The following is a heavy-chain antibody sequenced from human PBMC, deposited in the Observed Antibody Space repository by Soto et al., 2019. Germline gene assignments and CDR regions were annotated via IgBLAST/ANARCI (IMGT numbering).Heavy chain of an antibody. CDR3: ARDFSISTSCMRPVCYYYYGMDV. J-gene: IGHJ6*02. D-gene: IGHD2-2*01. CDR2: IYYSGST. Sequence: PSETLSLTCSVSGGSIGSYYWSWIRQPPGKGLEWIGYIYYSGSTNYNPSLKSRVTISVDTSKNQFSLKLSSVTAADTAVYYCARDFSISTSCMRPVCYYYYGMDVWGQGTTVTVPS. CDR1: GGSIGSYY. V-gene: IGHV4-59*01.